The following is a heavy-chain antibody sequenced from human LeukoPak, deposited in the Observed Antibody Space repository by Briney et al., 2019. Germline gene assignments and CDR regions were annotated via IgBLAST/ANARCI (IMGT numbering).Heavy chain of an antibody. Sequence: PSETLSLTCTVSGGSISSSSYYWGWIRQPPGKGLEWIGSIYFSGSTYYNPSLKIRVTISVDTSKNQFSLKLSSVTAADTAVYYCARPITIFGVVTADYWGQGTLVNVSS. D-gene: IGHD3-3*01. CDR1: GGSISSSSYY. CDR3: ARPITIFGVVTADY. V-gene: IGHV4-39*01. J-gene: IGHJ4*01. CDR2: IYFSGST.